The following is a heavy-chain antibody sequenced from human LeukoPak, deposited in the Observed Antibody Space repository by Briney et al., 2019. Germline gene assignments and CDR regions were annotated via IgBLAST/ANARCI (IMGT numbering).Heavy chain of an antibody. CDR2: IRSKAYGGTT. Sequence: PGGSLRLSCAASGFTVSSNYMSWVRQAPGKGLEWVGFIRSKAYGGTTEYAASVKGRFTISRDDSKSIAYLQMNSLKTEDTAVYYCTRRGVIIRWGQGTLVTVSS. CDR1: GFTVSSNY. D-gene: IGHD3-10*01. CDR3: TRRGVIIR. V-gene: IGHV3-49*04. J-gene: IGHJ4*02.